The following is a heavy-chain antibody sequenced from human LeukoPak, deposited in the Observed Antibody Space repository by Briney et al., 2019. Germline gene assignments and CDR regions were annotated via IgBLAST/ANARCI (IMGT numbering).Heavy chain of an antibody. V-gene: IGHV1-24*01. Sequence: GASVKVSCKVSGYTLTELSMHWVRQAPGKGLEWMGGFDPEDGETIYAQKFQGRVTMTEDTSTDTAYMELSSLRSEDTAVYYCATEIHDSSGYYPKMGRYFDYWGQGTLVTVSS. CDR1: GYTLTELS. CDR3: ATEIHDSSGYYPKMGRYFDY. CDR2: FDPEDGET. J-gene: IGHJ4*02. D-gene: IGHD3-22*01.